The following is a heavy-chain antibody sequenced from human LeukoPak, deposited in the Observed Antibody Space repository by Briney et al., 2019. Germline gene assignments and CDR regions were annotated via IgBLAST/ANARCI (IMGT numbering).Heavy chain of an antibody. Sequence: SETLSLTCTVSGGSISSYYWSWIRQPPGKGLQWIGYIFHGESTYYNPSLQSRVTISVDKSKNQFSLKVTSVTAADTAVYYCARDRTASLFDIWGQGTMVTVSS. CDR1: GGSISSYY. CDR2: IFHGEST. CDR3: ARDRTASLFDI. J-gene: IGHJ3*02. V-gene: IGHV4-59*12.